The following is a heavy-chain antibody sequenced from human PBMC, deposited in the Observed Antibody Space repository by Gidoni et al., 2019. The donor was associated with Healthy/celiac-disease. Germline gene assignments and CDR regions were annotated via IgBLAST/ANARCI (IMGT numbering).Heavy chain of an antibody. V-gene: IGHV3-23*01. CDR3: AKVSRDGYNFPTFFDY. CDR2: ISGSGGST. Sequence: EVQLLESGGGLVQPGGSLRLSCAASGFTFSSYAMSWVRQAPGKGLEWVSAISGSGGSTYYADSVKGRFTISRDNSKNTLYLQMNSLRAEDTAVYYCAKVSRDGYNFPTFFDYWGQGTLVTVSS. J-gene: IGHJ4*02. D-gene: IGHD5-12*01. CDR1: GFTFSSYA.